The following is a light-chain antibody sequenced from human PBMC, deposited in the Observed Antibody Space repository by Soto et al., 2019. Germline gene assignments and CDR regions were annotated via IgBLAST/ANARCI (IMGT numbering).Light chain of an antibody. CDR2: GAS. CDR3: QQSYTTLGT. CDR1: QSISSY. V-gene: IGKV1-39*01. J-gene: IGKJ2*01. Sequence: DIQMTQSPSSLSASVGDRVTITCRASQSISSYLSWYQQQPGKAPKLLIYGASSLQSGVPSRFSGSGSGTDFTLTISSLQPEDFATYYCQQSYTTLGTFGQGTKLEIK.